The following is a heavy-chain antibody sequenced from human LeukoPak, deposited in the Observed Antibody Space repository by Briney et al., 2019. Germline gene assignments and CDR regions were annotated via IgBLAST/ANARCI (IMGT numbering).Heavy chain of an antibody. CDR3: ARGLSRFLEWSYFDY. CDR2: INPSGGST. V-gene: IGHV1-46*01. D-gene: IGHD3-3*01. Sequence: GASVKVSCKASGYTFTSYYMHWVRQAPGQGLEWMGIINPSGGSTSYAQKFQGRVTMTRDMSTSTVYMELSSLRSEDTAVYYCARGLSRFLEWSYFDYWGQGTLVTVSS. CDR1: GYTFTSYY. J-gene: IGHJ4*02.